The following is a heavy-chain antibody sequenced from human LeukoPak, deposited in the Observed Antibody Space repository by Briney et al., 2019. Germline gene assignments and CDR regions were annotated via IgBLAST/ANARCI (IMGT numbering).Heavy chain of an antibody. Sequence: GGSLRLSCAASGFTFSNYGMHWVRQAPGKGLEWVAFIRYDGSNKYYADSVKGRFTISRDNSKNTLYLQMNSLRAEDTAVYYCAKDGSGYSSSWHTTYFDYWGQGTLVTVSS. D-gene: IGHD6-13*01. CDR3: AKDGSGYSSSWHTTYFDY. V-gene: IGHV3-30*02. CDR1: GFTFSNYG. CDR2: IRYDGSNK. J-gene: IGHJ4*02.